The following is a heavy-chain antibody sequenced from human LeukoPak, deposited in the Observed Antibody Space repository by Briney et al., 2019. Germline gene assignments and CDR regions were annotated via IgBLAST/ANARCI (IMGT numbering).Heavy chain of an antibody. Sequence: GESLKISCKGSGYSFTSYWIGWVRQMPGKGLEWMGIIYPGDSDTRYSPSFQGQVTISADKSISTAYLQWSSLKASDTAMYYCARQRIMITFGGVIVPYYFDYWGQGTLVTVSS. J-gene: IGHJ4*02. CDR3: ARQRIMITFGGVIVPYYFDY. D-gene: IGHD3-16*02. V-gene: IGHV5-51*01. CDR2: IYPGDSDT. CDR1: GYSFTSYW.